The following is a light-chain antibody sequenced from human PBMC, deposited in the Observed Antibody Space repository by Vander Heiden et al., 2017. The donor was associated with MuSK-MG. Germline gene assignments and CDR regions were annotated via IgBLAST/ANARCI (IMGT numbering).Light chain of an antibody. CDR3: GSYTSSRTPHVE. CDR1: STDVCEYNY. J-gene: IGLJ2*01. Sequence: QSVLTQPASVSVSPRQSVTISCTGTSTDVCEYNYVSWYQQHPGTAPKLLIYDDSKRPSGVSNRFSGSKSGNTASLTISGLQAEDEADYYCGSYTSSRTPHVEFGGGTKLTVL. CDR2: DDS. V-gene: IGLV2-14*03.